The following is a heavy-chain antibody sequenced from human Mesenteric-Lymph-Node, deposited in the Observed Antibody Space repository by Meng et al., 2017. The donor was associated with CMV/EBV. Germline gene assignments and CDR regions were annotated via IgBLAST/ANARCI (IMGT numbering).Heavy chain of an antibody. CDR2: IRTRTYAGTT. CDR3: TRDMRGSSYYDSSGYLV. J-gene: IGHJ4*02. CDR1: GFTFGDYA. V-gene: IGHV3-49*04. D-gene: IGHD3-22*01. Sequence: GGSLRLSCTGSGFTFGDYAMNWVRQAPGKGLEWVAFIRTRTYAGTTEYAASVKGRFTISRDDSKTIAYLQMNSLKTEDTAVYYCTRDMRGSSYYDSSGYLVWGQGTLVTVPQ.